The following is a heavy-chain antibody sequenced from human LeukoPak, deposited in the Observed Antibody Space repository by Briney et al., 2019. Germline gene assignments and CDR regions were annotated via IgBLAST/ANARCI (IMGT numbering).Heavy chain of an antibody. CDR2: ISAYNGNT. Sequence: ASVKVSCKASGYTFTSYGISWVRQAPGQGLEWMGWISAYNGNTNYAQKLQGRVTMATDTFTSTAYMELRSLRSDDMAVYYCARCGGHIVVVPAAITGVNWFDPWGQGTLVTVSS. J-gene: IGHJ5*02. CDR1: GYTFTSYG. D-gene: IGHD2-2*02. CDR3: ARCGGHIVVVPAAITGVNWFDP. V-gene: IGHV1-18*03.